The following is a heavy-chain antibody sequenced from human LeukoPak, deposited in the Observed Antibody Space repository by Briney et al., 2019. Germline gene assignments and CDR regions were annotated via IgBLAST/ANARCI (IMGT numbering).Heavy chain of an antibody. J-gene: IGHJ4*02. CDR2: IKQDGSEK. CDR3: ARASGYSSGWFYYFDY. CDR1: GFTFSSYW. D-gene: IGHD6-19*01. Sequence: GGSLRLSCAASGFTFSSYWMSWVRQAPGKGLEWVANIKQDGSEKYYVDSVKGRFTISRDNAKNSPYLQMNSLRAEDTAVYYCARASGYSSGWFYYFDYWGQGTLVTVSS. V-gene: IGHV3-7*01.